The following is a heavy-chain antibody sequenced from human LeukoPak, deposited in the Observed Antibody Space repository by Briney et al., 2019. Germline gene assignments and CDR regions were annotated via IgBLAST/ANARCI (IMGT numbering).Heavy chain of an antibody. J-gene: IGHJ6*02. CDR1: GFTFSSCA. CDR3: AKFGTYYYGMDV. V-gene: IGHV3-23*01. Sequence: GGSLTLSCAASGFTFSSCAMSRVRQAPGKELEWVSAISGSGGSTYYADSVKGRFTISRDNSKNTLYLQMNSLRAEDTAVYYCAKFGTYYYGMDVWGQGTTDTVSS. D-gene: IGHD3-10*01. CDR2: ISGSGGST.